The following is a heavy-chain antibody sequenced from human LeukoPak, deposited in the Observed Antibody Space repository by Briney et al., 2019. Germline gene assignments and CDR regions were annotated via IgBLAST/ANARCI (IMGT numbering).Heavy chain of an antibody. CDR3: ARAFDRSNSPTGFDY. CDR2: IIPIFGTA. CDR1: GGTFSSYA. D-gene: IGHD2-8*02. Sequence: ASVKVSCKASGGTFSSYAISWVRQAPGQGLEWMGGIIPIFGTANYAQKFQGRVTITADKSTSTAYMEPSSLRSEDTAVYYCARAFDRSNSPTGFDYWGQGTLVTVSS. J-gene: IGHJ4*02. V-gene: IGHV1-69*06.